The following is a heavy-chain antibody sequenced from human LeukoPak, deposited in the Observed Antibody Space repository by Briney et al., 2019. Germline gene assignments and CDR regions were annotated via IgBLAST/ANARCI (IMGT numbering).Heavy chain of an antibody. Sequence: ASVKVSCKASGYTFTSYAMHWVRQAPGQRLEWMGWINAGNGNTKYSQKFQGRVTITRDTSASTAYMELSSLRSEDTAVYYCARDPDTVTTEGNYYYYGMDVWGQGTTVTVSS. J-gene: IGHJ6*02. CDR2: INAGNGNT. CDR3: ARDPDTVTTEGNYYYYGMDV. V-gene: IGHV1-3*01. D-gene: IGHD4-17*01. CDR1: GYTFTSYA.